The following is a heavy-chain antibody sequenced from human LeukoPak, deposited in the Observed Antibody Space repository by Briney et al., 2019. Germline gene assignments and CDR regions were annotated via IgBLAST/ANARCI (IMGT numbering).Heavy chain of an antibody. CDR2: INHSGST. CDR3: ASRLTIFGVVYDAFDI. CDR1: GGSFSGYY. J-gene: IGHJ3*02. V-gene: IGHV4-34*01. Sequence: SETLSLTCAVYGGSFSGYYWSWIRQPPGKGLEWIGEINHSGSTNYNPSLKSRVTISVDTSKNQFSLKLSSVTAADTAVYYCASRLTIFGVVYDAFDIWGQGTMVTVSS. D-gene: IGHD3-3*01.